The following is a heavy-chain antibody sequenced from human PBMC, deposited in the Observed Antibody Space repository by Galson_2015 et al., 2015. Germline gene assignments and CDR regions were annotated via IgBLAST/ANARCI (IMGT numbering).Heavy chain of an antibody. CDR1: GFTFSSYA. CDR3: ARDQAMDIVATILDYYYGMDV. Sequence: SLRLSCAASGFTFSSYAMHWVRQAPGKGLEYVSAISSNGGSTYYADPVKGRFTISRDDAKNSLYLQMNSLRAEDTAVYYCARDQAMDIVATILDYYYGMDVSGQGTPVTVSS. D-gene: IGHD5-12*01. V-gene: IGHV3-64*04. J-gene: IGHJ6*02. CDR2: ISSNGGST.